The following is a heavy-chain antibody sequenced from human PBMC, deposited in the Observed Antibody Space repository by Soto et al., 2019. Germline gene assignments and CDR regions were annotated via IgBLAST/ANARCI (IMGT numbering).Heavy chain of an antibody. J-gene: IGHJ4*02. CDR2: ISGSGGTP. V-gene: IGHV3-23*01. CDR3: AMGLAAAGPLHY. CDR1: GFTFSSSA. Sequence: GGSLRLSCAASGFTFSSSAMSWVRQAPGRGLEWFSTISGSGGTPYYADSVKGRFTISRDNSKNTLYLVLNSLRAEDTAVYYCAMGLAAAGPLHYSGQGTLLTVSS. D-gene: IGHD6-13*01.